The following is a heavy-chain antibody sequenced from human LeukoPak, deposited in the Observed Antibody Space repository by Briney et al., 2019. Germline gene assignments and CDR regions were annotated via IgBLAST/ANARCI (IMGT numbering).Heavy chain of an antibody. D-gene: IGHD2-15*01. CDR3: ARDPRLDIVVVVAATRFDP. Sequence: ASVKVSCKASGYTFTSYGISWVRQAPGQGLEWMGRISAYNGNTNYAQKLQGRVTMTTDTSTSTAYMELRSLRSDDTAVYYCARDPRLDIVVVVAATRFDPWGQGTLVTVSS. J-gene: IGHJ5*02. CDR2: ISAYNGNT. V-gene: IGHV1-18*01. CDR1: GYTFTSYG.